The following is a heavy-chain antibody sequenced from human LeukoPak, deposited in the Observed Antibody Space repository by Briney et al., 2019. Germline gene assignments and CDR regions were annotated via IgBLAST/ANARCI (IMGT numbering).Heavy chain of an antibody. D-gene: IGHD5-12*01. CDR1: GFTFISYG. CDR2: IRYDGSNK. J-gene: IGHJ6*03. CDR3: AKGGGYEAQYYYYYLDV. V-gene: IGHV3-30*02. Sequence: PGGSLRLSCAASGFTFISYGMHWVRQAPGKGLEWVAFIRYDGSNKYHADSVKGRFTISRDNSKNTLYLQMKSLRAEDTAVYYCAKGGGYEAQYYYYYLDVWGKGTTVTISS.